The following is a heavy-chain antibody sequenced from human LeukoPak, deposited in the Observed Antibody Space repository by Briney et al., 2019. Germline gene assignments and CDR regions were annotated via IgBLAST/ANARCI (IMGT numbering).Heavy chain of an antibody. CDR2: ISESGDVT. V-gene: IGHV3-23*01. D-gene: IGHD6-6*01. J-gene: IGHJ4*02. CDR3: ARDSSHYLGSSDY. Sequence: PGGSLRLSCEASGFTFSNYPMSWARQAPGRGLEWVSVISESGDVTHYADAMKGRFTISRDNAKNTLNLQMNSLRAEDTAIYYCARDSSHYLGSSDYWGQGTLVTVSS. CDR1: GFTFSNYP.